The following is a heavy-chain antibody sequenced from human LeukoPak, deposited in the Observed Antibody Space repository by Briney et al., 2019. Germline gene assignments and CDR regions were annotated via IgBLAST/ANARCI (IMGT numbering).Heavy chain of an antibody. Sequence: SVKVSCKASGGTFSSYAISWVRQAPGQGLEWVGRIIPILGIANYAQKFQGRVTITADKSTSTAYMELSSLRSEDTAVYYCARDPSKQWLTDYWGQGTLVTVSS. D-gene: IGHD6-19*01. J-gene: IGHJ4*02. V-gene: IGHV1-69*04. CDR3: ARDPSKQWLTDY. CDR1: GGTFSSYA. CDR2: IIPILGIA.